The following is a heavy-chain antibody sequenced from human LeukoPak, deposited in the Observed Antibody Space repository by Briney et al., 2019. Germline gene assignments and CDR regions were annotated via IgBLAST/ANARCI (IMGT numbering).Heavy chain of an antibody. J-gene: IGHJ4*02. CDR1: GGSFSGYY. CDR3: ARKNYYYGSGSYYLV. CDR2: INHSGST. V-gene: IGHV4-34*01. Sequence: SETLSLTCAVSGGSFSGYYWSWIRQPPGKGLEWIGEINHSGSTNYNPSLKSRVTISVDTSKNQFSLKLSSVTAADTAVYYCARKNYYYGSGSYYLVWGQGTLVTVSS. D-gene: IGHD3-10*01.